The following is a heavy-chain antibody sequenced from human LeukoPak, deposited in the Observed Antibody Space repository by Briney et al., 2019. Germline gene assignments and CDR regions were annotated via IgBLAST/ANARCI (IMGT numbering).Heavy chain of an antibody. CDR2: IWYDGSNK. V-gene: IGHV3-33*01. D-gene: IGHD5-12*01. J-gene: IGHJ4*02. CDR1: GFTFSSYG. Sequence: GRSLRLSCAASGFTFSSYGMHWVRQAPGKGLEWVAVIWYDGSNKYYADSVKGRFTISRDNSKNTLYLQMNSPRAEDTAVYYCASDPLVDIVATGYFDYWGQGTLVTVSS. CDR3: ASDPLVDIVATGYFDY.